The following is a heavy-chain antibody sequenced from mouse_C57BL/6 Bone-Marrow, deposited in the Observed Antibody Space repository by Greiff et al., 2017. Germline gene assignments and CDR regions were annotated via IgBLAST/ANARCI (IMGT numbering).Heavy chain of an antibody. D-gene: IGHD1-1*01. V-gene: IGHV1-72*01. CDR2: IDPNSGGT. CDR1: GYTFTSYW. Sequence: QVQLKQPGAELVKPGASVKLSCKASGYTFTSYWMHWVKQRPGRGLEWIGRIDPNSGGTTYNEKFKSKATLTVDKPSSTAYMQLSSLTSEDAAVSYCARNREPVAPFDYWGQGTTLTVSS. CDR3: ARNREPVAPFDY. J-gene: IGHJ2*01.